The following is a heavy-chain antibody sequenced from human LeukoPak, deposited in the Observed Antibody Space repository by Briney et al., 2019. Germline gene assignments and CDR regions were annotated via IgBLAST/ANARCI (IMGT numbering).Heavy chain of an antibody. CDR3: ARSGSYFPPAYDY. J-gene: IGHJ4*02. CDR1: GFTFSSFS. CDR2: ISSSSSYI. V-gene: IGHV3-21*01. D-gene: IGHD1-26*01. Sequence: GGSLRLSCAASGFTFSSFSMSWVRQAPGKGLEWVSSISSSSSYIYYADSVKGRFTISRDNAKNSLYLQMNSLRAEDTAVYYCARSGSYFPPAYDYWGQGTLVTVSS.